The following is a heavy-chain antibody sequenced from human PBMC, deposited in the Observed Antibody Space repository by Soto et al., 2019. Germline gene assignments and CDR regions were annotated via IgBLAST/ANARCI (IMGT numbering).Heavy chain of an antibody. CDR1: GGSISSGGYS. Sequence: QLQLQESGSGLVKPSQTLSLTCAVSGGSISSGGYSWSWIRQPPGKGLEWIGYIYHSGSTYYNPSLTGRATIAVDRSKNRFSLMLSSVTAADTAVYYCARGGVDYYDSSGYYFSPYYFDYWGQGTLVTVSS. J-gene: IGHJ4*02. CDR3: ARGGVDYYDSSGYYFSPYYFDY. V-gene: IGHV4-30-2*01. D-gene: IGHD3-22*01. CDR2: IYHSGST.